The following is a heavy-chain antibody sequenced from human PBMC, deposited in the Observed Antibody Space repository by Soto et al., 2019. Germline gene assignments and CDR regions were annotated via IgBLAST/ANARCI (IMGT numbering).Heavy chain of an antibody. CDR2: LNPSGGST. J-gene: IGHJ4*02. V-gene: IGHV1-46*01. CDR1: GYTFTSYY. CDR3: AREMNYYGSGSYSAALRY. Sequence: ASVKVACKASGYTFTSYYMHWVRQAPGQGLAWMGILNPSGGSTSYAQKFQGRVTMTRDPSKSTVYMELSSLRSEDTAVYYCAREMNYYGSGSYSAALRYWGQGTLVTVSS. D-gene: IGHD3-10*01.